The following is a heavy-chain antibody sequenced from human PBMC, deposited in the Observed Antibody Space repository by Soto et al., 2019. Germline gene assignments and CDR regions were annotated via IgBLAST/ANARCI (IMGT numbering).Heavy chain of an antibody. CDR2: IKSKTDGGTT. Sequence: EVQLVESGGGLVKPGGSLRLSCAASGFTFSSAWMSWVRQAPGKGLEWVGRIKSKTDGGTTDYGAPVKGRFTISRDDSKNTLYLQLNSLKTADTAVYYCTTDEVWCTNGFCRYYYYGMDVWGQGTTVTVSS. V-gene: IGHV3-15*01. CDR3: TTDEVWCTNGFCRYYYYGMDV. J-gene: IGHJ6*02. D-gene: IGHD2-8*01. CDR1: GFTFSSAW.